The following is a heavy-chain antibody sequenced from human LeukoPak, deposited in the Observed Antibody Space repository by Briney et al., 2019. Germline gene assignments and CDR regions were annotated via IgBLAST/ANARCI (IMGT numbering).Heavy chain of an antibody. CDR1: GYTFTSYY. D-gene: IGHD3-22*01. Sequence: GASVKVSCKASGYTFTSYYMHWVRQAPGQGLEWMGIINPSGGSTSYAQKFQGRVTMTRDMSTSTVYMELSSLRSGDTAVYYCARGGLSSGYYYVFDYWGQGTLVTVSS. CDR2: INPSGGST. J-gene: IGHJ4*02. CDR3: ARGGLSSGYYYVFDY. V-gene: IGHV1-46*01.